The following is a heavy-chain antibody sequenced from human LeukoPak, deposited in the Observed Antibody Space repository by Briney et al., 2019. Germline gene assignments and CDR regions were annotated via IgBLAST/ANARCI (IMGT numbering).Heavy chain of an antibody. D-gene: IGHD5-18*01. J-gene: IGHJ4*02. CDR1: GFTFSSYS. CDR2: ISSSSSYI. Sequence: PGGSLRLSCAASGFTFSSYSMNWVRQAPGKGLEWASSISSSSSYIYYADSVKGRFTISRDNAKNSLYLQMNSLRAEDTAVYYCAREHTAMDDYWGQGTLVTVSS. V-gene: IGHV3-21*01. CDR3: AREHTAMDDY.